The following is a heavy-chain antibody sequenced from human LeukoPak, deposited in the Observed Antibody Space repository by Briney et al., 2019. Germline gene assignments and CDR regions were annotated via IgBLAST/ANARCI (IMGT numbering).Heavy chain of an antibody. CDR2: IYYSGST. CDR1: GGSISSSSYY. Sequence: SETMSLTCTVSGGSISSSSYYWGWIRRPPGKGLEWIGSIYYSGSTYYNPSLKSRVTISVDTSKNQSSLKLSSVTAADTAVYYCARHRYYDFWSGYYTNDYWGQGTLVTVSS. D-gene: IGHD3-3*01. V-gene: IGHV4-39*01. J-gene: IGHJ4*02. CDR3: ARHRYYDFWSGYYTNDY.